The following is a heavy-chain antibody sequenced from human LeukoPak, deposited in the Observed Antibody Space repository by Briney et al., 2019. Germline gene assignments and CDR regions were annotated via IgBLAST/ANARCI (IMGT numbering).Heavy chain of an antibody. CDR1: GGSISSSSYY. V-gene: IGHV4-39*07. D-gene: IGHD3-9*01. Sequence: PSETLSLTCTVSGGSISSSSYYWGWIRQPPGKGLEWIGSIYYSGSTDYNPSLKSRVTISVDTSKNQFSLKLNSMTAADTAVYYCARLRYFDWLLWDWGQGTLVTVSS. CDR3: ARLRYFDWLLWD. J-gene: IGHJ4*02. CDR2: IYYSGST.